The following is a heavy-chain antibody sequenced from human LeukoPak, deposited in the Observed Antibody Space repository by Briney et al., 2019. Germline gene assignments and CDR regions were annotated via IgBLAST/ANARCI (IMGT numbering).Heavy chain of an antibody. D-gene: IGHD6-13*01. V-gene: IGHV1-69*13. CDR1: GGTFSSYA. CDR2: IIPIFGTA. CDR3: ARARDSSSTSFYYYYYMDV. Sequence: SVKVSCKASGGTFSSYAISWVRQAPGQGLEWMGGIIPIFGTANYAQKFQGRVTITADESTSTAYMELSSLRSEDTAVYYCARARDSSSTSFYYYYYMDVWGKGTTVTVS. J-gene: IGHJ6*03.